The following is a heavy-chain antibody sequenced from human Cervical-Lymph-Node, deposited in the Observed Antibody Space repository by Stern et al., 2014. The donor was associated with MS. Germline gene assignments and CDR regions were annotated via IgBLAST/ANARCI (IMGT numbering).Heavy chain of an antibody. Sequence: QMQLVQSGSELKKPGASVKVSCKASGYTFTNYAVNWVRQAPGQGLEWMGWISTNSGDPYYAQGFTGRFVFSMDTSVSTAYLQISSLKAEDTSVYYCARPNDSSGLFDQWGQGTLVTVSS. V-gene: IGHV7-4-1*02. CDR3: ARPNDSSGLFDQ. CDR2: ISTNSGDP. D-gene: IGHD3-22*01. J-gene: IGHJ5*02. CDR1: GYTFTNYA.